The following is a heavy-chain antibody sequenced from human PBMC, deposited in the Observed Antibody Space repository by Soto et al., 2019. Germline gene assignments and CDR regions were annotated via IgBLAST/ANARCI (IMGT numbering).Heavy chain of an antibody. CDR2: VDPEDGET. Sequence: AAVKVSCKVSGYTLTELSMHWVRQAPGKGLEWMGGVDPEDGETIYAQKFQGRVTMTEDTSTDTAYMELSSLRSEDTAVYYCATSGWELLSLDYWGHGTLVTVSS. CDR3: ATSGWELLSLDY. V-gene: IGHV1-24*01. J-gene: IGHJ4*01. D-gene: IGHD1-26*01. CDR1: GYTLTELS.